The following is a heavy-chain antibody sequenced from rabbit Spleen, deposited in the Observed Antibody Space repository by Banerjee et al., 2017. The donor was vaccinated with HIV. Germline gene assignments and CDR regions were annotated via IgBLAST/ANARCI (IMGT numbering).Heavy chain of an antibody. D-gene: IGHD8-1*01. Sequence: QQLEESGGGLVQPGASLTLTCTASGFSFSSNYYMCWVRQAPGKGLEWIACIDTGSSGFTYFASWAKGRFTISKTSSTTVTLQMTSLTAADTATYFCARDAGRGDYIDGVFNLWGPGTLVTVS. CDR2: IDTGSSGFT. CDR3: ARDAGRGDYIDGVFNL. V-gene: IGHV1S40*01. J-gene: IGHJ4*01. CDR1: GFSFSSNYY.